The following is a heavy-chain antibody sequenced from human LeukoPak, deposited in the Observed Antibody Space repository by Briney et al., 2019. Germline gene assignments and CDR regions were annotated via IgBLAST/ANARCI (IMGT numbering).Heavy chain of an antibody. CDR2: ISGSGGST. D-gene: IGHD2-15*01. J-gene: IGHJ5*02. V-gene: IGHV3-23*01. CDR3: AKQSWGVVVAATGEDQFST. CDR1: GFTFSNYA. Sequence: PGGSLRLSCAASGFTFSNYAMSWVRQAPGKGLEWVSAISGSGGSTYYADSVKGRFTISRDNSKNTLYLQMNSLRAEDTAVYYCAKQSWGVVVAATGEDQFSTWGQGTLVTVSS.